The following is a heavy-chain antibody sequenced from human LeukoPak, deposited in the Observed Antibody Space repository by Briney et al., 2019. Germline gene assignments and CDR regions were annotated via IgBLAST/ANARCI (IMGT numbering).Heavy chain of an antibody. CDR3: ARTGGSPNNYYDSSGYHHPYTFDI. J-gene: IGHJ3*02. CDR2: IIPIFGTA. Sequence: ASVKVSCKASGYTFTSYSMNWVRQAPGQGLEGMGGIIPIFGTANYAQKFQGRVTITADKSTSTAYMELSSLRSEDTAVYYCARTGGSPNNYYDSSGYHHPYTFDIWGQRTMVTVSS. V-gene: IGHV1-69*06. D-gene: IGHD3-22*01. CDR1: GYTFTSYS.